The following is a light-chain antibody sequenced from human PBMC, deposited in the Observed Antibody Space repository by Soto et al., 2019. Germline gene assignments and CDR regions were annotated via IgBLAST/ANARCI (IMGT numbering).Light chain of an antibody. CDR1: SSDVGGYNY. V-gene: IGLV2-14*03. CDR2: DVS. Sequence: ALTQPASVSGSPGQSITISCTGTSSDVGGYNYVSWYQQHPGKAPKVMIYDVSNRPSGVSNRFSGSKSGNTASLTISGLQAEDEADYYCSSYTSSTTPYVFGTGTKVTVL. J-gene: IGLJ1*01. CDR3: SSYTSSTTPYV.